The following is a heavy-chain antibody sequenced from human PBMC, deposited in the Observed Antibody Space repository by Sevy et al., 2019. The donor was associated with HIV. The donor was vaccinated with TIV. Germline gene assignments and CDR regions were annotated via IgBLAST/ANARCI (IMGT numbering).Heavy chain of an antibody. CDR2: IKQDGSEK. CDR3: ARDREGIVVVPAAADY. Sequence: GGSLRLSCAASGFTFSSYWMCWVRQAPGKGLEWVANIKQDGSEKYYVDSVKGRFTISRDNAKNSLYLQMNSLRAEDTAVYYCARDREGIVVVPAAADYWGQGTLVTVSS. D-gene: IGHD2-2*01. J-gene: IGHJ4*02. V-gene: IGHV3-7*01. CDR1: GFTFSSYW.